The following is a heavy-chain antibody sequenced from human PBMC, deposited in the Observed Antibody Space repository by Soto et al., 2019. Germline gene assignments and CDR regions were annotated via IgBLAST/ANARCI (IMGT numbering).Heavy chain of an antibody. CDR3: ARVEAVAGLYNYHGLDV. J-gene: IGHJ6*02. V-gene: IGHV1-69*12. D-gene: IGHD6-19*01. Sequence: QVQLVQSGAEVKKPGSSVKVSCKVSGGTFSNYAIDWVRLAPGHGLEGMGGIVPIFGTTYYTQKFQGRATINADDSTTTAYLAMSSLRSEDTAIYYCARVEAVAGLYNYHGLDVWGQGTAVTVSS. CDR1: GGTFSNYA. CDR2: IVPIFGTT.